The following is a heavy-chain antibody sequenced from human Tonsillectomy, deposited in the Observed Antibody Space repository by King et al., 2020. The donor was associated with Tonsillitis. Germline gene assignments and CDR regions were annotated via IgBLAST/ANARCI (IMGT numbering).Heavy chain of an antibody. Sequence: VQLVESGGGLVQPGGSLRLSCAASGFTFSSYAMNWVRQAPGKGLECVSTISGSGGSTYYADSVKGRFTISRDNSKNTLHLLMNSLRAEDTAVYYCAKPLRYCNTTSCPTGGMDVWGQGTTVTVSS. J-gene: IGHJ6*02. D-gene: IGHD2-2*01. V-gene: IGHV3-23*04. CDR1: GFTFSSYA. CDR2: ISGSGGST. CDR3: AKPLRYCNTTSCPTGGMDV.